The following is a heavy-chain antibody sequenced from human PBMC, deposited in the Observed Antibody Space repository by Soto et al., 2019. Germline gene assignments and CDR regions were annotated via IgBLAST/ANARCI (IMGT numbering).Heavy chain of an antibody. J-gene: IGHJ6*02. CDR3: ARDLETGYPPHCYYYGMDV. Sequence: QVQLVQSGAEVKKPGSSVKVSCKASGGTFSSYAISWVRQAPGQGLEWMGGIIPIFGTANYAQKFQGRVTITADESTSTAYMELSSLRSEDTAVYYCARDLETGYPPHCYYYGMDVWGQGTTVTVSS. CDR2: IIPIFGTA. V-gene: IGHV1-69*12. CDR1: GGTFSSYA. D-gene: IGHD3-9*01.